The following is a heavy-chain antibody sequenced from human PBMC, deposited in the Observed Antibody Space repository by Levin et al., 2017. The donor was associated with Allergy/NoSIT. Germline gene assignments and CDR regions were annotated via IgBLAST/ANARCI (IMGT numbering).Heavy chain of an antibody. J-gene: IGHJ6*03. CDR2: ISISSSTI. D-gene: IGHD5-24*01. V-gene: IGHV3-48*02. Sequence: PGGSLRLSCAASGFTFNRYSMNWVRQAPGQGLEWVSYISISSSTIYYAGSVKGRFTLSRDNAKNSLYLQMNRLRDEDTAVYYCARASTDGPYNYSMDVWGKGTTVTVSS. CDR3: ARASTDGPYNYSMDV. CDR1: GFTFNRYS.